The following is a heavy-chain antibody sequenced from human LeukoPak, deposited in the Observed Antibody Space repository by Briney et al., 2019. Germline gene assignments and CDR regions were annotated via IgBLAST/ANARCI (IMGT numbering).Heavy chain of an antibody. D-gene: IGHD3-16*01. V-gene: IGHV3-21*01. Sequence: GGSLRLSCTASGFPFSSYTMNWVRQAPGTGLEWVSSISGGSRYIYYAVSLKGRFTISRDNAKNSLYLQMNSLRAEDTAVYYCARDLGDYMDVWGKGTTVTVSS. J-gene: IGHJ6*03. CDR2: ISGGSRYI. CDR3: ARDLGDYMDV. CDR1: GFPFSSYT.